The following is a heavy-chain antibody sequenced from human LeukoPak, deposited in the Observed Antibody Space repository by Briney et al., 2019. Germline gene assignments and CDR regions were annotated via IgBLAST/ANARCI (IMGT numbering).Heavy chain of an antibody. V-gene: IGHV4-39*07. D-gene: IGHD3-3*01. CDR2: VYSSGST. CDR1: GDSISRSSYF. Sequence: SETLSLTCTVSGDSISRSSYFWAWIRQPRGKVLEWIGSVYSSGSTYYNPSLRSQITISVDTSKNQFSLKLTSVAAADTAMYYCTKDMEYPGAGFDYWGQGIPVTVSS. J-gene: IGHJ4*02. CDR3: TKDMEYPGAGFDY.